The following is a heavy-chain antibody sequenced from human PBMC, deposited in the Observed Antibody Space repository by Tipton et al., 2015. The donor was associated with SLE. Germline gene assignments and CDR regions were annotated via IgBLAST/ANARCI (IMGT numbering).Heavy chain of an antibody. J-gene: IGHJ4*02. V-gene: IGHV1-2*02. CDR2: INPISGAT. Sequence: QVQLVQSGPEVKKPGASVRVSCKASGYNFIGYTIHWLRQAPGQGLEWVGWINPISGATPYAQKFQGGVRLSRDTSINTVYMQMTSLTSDDTAIYYCARDGCGGDCYGGYFDLWGQGTLVTVS. CDR3: ARDGCGGDCYGGYFDL. D-gene: IGHD2-21*02. CDR1: GYNFIGYT.